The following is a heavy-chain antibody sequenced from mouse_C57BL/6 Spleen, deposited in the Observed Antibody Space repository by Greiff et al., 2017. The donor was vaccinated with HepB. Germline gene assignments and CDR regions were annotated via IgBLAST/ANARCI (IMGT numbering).Heavy chain of an antibody. CDR3: ARRLRNYFDY. J-gene: IGHJ2*01. CDR1: GFTFSDYG. CDR2: ISSGSSTI. D-gene: IGHD1-2*01. Sequence: EVQVVESGGGLVKPGGSLKLSCAASGFTFSDYGMHWVRQAPEKGLEWVAYISSGSSTIYYADTVKGRFTISRDNAKNTLFLQMTSLRSEDTSMYYCARRLRNYFDYWGQGTTLTVSS. V-gene: IGHV5-17*01.